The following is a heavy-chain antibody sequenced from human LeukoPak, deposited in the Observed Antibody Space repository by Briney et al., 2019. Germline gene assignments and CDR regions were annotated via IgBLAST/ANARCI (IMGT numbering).Heavy chain of an antibody. V-gene: IGHV3-15*04. CDR2: TVSEIDGGTT. CDR3: TTDEDWNYARKDV. J-gene: IGHJ6*02. Sequence: GGSLRLSCAASGFTFNYAWMSWVRQVPGKGLEWVGQTVSEIDGGTTDYAAPVKGRFTISRDDSKSTLYLQMNSLKIGDTAVYYCTTDEDWNYARKDVWGQGATVIVSS. CDR1: GFTFNYAW. D-gene: IGHD1-7*01.